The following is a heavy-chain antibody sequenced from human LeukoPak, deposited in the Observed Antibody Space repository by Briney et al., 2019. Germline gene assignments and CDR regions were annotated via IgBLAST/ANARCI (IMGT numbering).Heavy chain of an antibody. Sequence: GGSLRLPCAASGFTFSSYGMHWVRQAPGKGLEWVAVISYDGSNKYYADSVKGRFTISRDNSKNTLYLQMNGLRAEDTAVYYCARDRAASFDYWGQGTLVTVSS. V-gene: IGHV3-30*03. CDR2: ISYDGSNK. CDR1: GFTFSSYG. J-gene: IGHJ4*02. D-gene: IGHD6-25*01. CDR3: ARDRAASFDY.